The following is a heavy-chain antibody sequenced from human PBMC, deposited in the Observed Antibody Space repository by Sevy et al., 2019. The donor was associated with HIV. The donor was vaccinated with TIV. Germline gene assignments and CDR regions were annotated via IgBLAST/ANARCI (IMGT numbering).Heavy chain of an antibody. CDR2: MKEDGSEK. J-gene: IGHJ5*02. V-gene: IGHV3-7*03. CDR1: GFTFSSYW. CDR3: ASPGGKGFDP. D-gene: IGHD3-16*01. Sequence: GGSLRLSCAASGFTFSSYWMSWVRQAPGKGLEWVATMKEDGSEKYYVDSVKGRFTISRDNAKNSLYLQMNSLRAEDTAVYYCASPGGKGFDPWGQGTLVTVSS.